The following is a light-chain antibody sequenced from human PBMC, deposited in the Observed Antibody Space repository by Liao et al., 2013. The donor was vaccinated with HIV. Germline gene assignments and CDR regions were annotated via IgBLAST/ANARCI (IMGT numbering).Light chain of an antibody. J-gene: IGLJ3*02. V-gene: IGLV3-21*01. CDR2: YDS. CDR1: NIGDYR. Sequence: SYELTQPPSVSVAPGKTATITCGGNNIGDYRVHWYQQKPGQAPVLVIYYDSDRPSGIPERFSGSNSGNTASLTISGTQAMDEADYYCQAWHNGGVFGGGTKLTVL. CDR3: QAWHNGGV.